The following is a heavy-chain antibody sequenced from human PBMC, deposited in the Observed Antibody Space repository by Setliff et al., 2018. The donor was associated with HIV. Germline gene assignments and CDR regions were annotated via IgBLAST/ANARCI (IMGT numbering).Heavy chain of an antibody. CDR2: IYHSGST. V-gene: IGHV4-38-2*02. Sequence: SETLSLTCTVSGYSISSGYYWGWIRQPPGKGLEWIGSIYHSGSTYYNPSLKSRVTISVDTSKTQFSLKLSSVTAADTAVYYCASPSSGYFDYWGQGTLVTVSS. J-gene: IGHJ4*02. CDR1: GYSISSGYY. CDR3: ASPSSGYFDY.